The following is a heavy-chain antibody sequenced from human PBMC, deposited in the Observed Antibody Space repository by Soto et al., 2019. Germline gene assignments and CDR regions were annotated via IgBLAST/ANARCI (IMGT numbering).Heavy chain of an antibody. V-gene: IGHV4-59*08. Sequence: PSETLSLTCTVSGGSISSYYWSWIRQPPGKGLEWIGYIYYSGSTNYNPSLKSRVTISVDTSKNQFSLKLSSVTAADTAVYYCAGPGYDFWSGYYGYWGQGTLVTVSS. CDR2: IYYSGST. D-gene: IGHD3-3*01. CDR3: AGPGYDFWSGYYGY. CDR1: GGSISSYY. J-gene: IGHJ4*02.